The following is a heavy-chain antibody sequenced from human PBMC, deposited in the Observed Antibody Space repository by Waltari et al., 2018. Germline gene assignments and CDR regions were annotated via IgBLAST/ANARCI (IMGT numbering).Heavy chain of an antibody. V-gene: IGHV3-7*01. CDR1: GFTFSSYW. J-gene: IGHJ4*02. D-gene: IGHD2-15*01. CDR2: IKQEGSEK. Sequence: EVQLVESGGGLAQPGGSLRLSCAASGFTFSSYWMSWVRRAPGKGLEWVANIKQEGSEKYYVDAVKGRFTISRDNAKNSLYLQMNSLRAEDTAVYYCARGGDIVVVVAATTDHFDYWGQGTLVTVSS. CDR3: ARGGDIVVVVAATTDHFDY.